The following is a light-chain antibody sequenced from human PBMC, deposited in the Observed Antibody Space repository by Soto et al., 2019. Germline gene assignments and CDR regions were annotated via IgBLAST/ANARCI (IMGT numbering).Light chain of an antibody. V-gene: IGKV3D-15*01. J-gene: IGKJ5*01. CDR1: QSVSSY. CDR2: GAY. Sequence: EIVLTQSPATLSLSPGERATLSCRASQSVSSYLAWYQQKPGQAHRLLIYGAYTRATDIQARFSGSGSGTEFTLTINSLQSEDFAVYYCKQYNNWPITFGQGTRLEIK. CDR3: KQYNNWPIT.